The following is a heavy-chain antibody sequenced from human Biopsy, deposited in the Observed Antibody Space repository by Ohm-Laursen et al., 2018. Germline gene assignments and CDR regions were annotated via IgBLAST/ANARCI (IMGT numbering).Heavy chain of an antibody. CDR2: IHGDERSA. J-gene: IGHJ4*02. V-gene: IGHV3-74*03. CDR3: TGDSGGLGDY. Sequence: SLRLSCAASGFTFSRSVMHWVRQAPGKGLMWVSRIHGDERSATYAEPVKGRFTISRDNAKNTLHQQMNSLRAEDTAVYYCTGDSGGLGDYWGQGTLVTVSS. D-gene: IGHD2-8*02. CDR1: GFTFSRSV.